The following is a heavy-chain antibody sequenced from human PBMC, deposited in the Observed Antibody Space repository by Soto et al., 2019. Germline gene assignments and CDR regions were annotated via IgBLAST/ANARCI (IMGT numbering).Heavy chain of an antibody. CDR2: IYYSGST. J-gene: IGHJ4*02. D-gene: IGHD3-22*01. CDR3: ATTSYFDNSGSAY. Sequence: TLSVTCTVSGGSISSDNYYWSWIRQPPGKGLEWIGYIYYSGSTYYNPSLKSRVIISIDTSKNQFSLILSSVTAADTAVYYCATTSYFDNSGSAYWGQGTLVTVSS. V-gene: IGHV4-30-4*01. CDR1: GGSISSDNYY.